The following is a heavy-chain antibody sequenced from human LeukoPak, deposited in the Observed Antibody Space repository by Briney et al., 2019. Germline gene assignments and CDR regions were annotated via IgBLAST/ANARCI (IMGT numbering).Heavy chain of an antibody. V-gene: IGHV4-39*01. CDR3: ARAFLGLRTSRGPFDY. CDR2: IYYSGST. D-gene: IGHD3-3*01. Sequence: SETLSLTCTVSGGSISSSSYYWGWIRQPPGKGLEWIGSIYYSGSTYYDPSLKSRVTISVDTSKNQFSLKLSSVTAADTAVYYCARAFLGLRTSRGPFDYWGQGTLVTVSS. CDR1: GGSISSSSYY. J-gene: IGHJ4*02.